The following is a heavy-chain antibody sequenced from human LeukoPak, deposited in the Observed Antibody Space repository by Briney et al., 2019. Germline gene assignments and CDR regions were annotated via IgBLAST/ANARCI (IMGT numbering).Heavy chain of an antibody. J-gene: IGHJ3*01. V-gene: IGHV1-46*01. CDR3: ARIRDGYNDAYDL. CDR1: RYTFTNYY. D-gene: IGHD5-24*01. Sequence: ASVKVSCKASRYTFTNYYIHWVRQAPGLGLEWMGVINPSGGSTIYAQKFQGRVTMTRDMATSTVYMELSSLRSEDTAIYYCARIRDGYNDAYDLWGQGTVVTVPS. CDR2: INPSGGST.